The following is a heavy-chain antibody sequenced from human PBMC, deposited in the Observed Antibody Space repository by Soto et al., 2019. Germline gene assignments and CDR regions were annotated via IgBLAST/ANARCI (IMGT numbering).Heavy chain of an antibody. D-gene: IGHD3-10*01. CDR2: VNQSGST. V-gene: IGHV4-34*01. CDR3: AREETSHRSYYYGSGSLDY. CDR1: GGPFSGLY. J-gene: IGHJ4*02. Sequence: SETLSPTCVSYGGPFSGLYWSGIRQPPGKGREWSGVVNQSGSTNSNPSLKSRVTISVDTSKNQFSLKLSSVTAADTAVYYCAREETSHRSYYYGSGSLDYWGQGTLVTVSS.